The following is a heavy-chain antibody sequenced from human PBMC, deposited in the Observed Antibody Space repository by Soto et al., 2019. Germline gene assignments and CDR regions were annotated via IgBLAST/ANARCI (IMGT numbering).Heavy chain of an antibody. CDR1: GGSFSGYY. D-gene: IGHD3-9*01. CDR2: INHSGST. J-gene: IGHJ5*02. Sequence: PSETLSLTCAVYGGSFSGYYWSWIRQPPGKGLEWIGEINHSGSTNYNPSLKSRVTISVDTSKNQFSLKLSSVTAADTAVYYCARDAFLTGYYSNWFDPWGQGTLVTVPQ. CDR3: ARDAFLTGYYSNWFDP. V-gene: IGHV4-34*01.